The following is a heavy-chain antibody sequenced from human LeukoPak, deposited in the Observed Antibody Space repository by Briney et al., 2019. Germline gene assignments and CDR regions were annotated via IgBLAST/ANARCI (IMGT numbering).Heavy chain of an antibody. CDR1: GGSVSSGSYH. J-gene: IGHJ4*02. V-gene: IGHV4-61*01. Sequence: SETLSLTCTVSGGSVSSGSYHWSWTRQPPGKGLEWIGYIYYSGSTNYNPSLKSRVTISVDTSKNQFSLKLSSVTAADTAVYYCAINGDYFDYWGQGTLVTVSS. CDR3: AINGDYFDY. D-gene: IGHD4-17*01. CDR2: IYYSGST.